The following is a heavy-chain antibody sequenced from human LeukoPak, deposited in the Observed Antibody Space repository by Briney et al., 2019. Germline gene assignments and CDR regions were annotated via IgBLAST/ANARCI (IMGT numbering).Heavy chain of an antibody. CDR1: GFTFDDYA. J-gene: IGHJ6*03. V-gene: IGHV3-9*01. CDR3: AKGSYYYYMDV. Sequence: GRSLRLSCAASGFTFDDYAMHWVRQAPGKGREGVSGISWNSGSIGYADSVKGRFTISRDNAKNSLYLQMNSLRAEDTALYYCAKGSYYYYMDVWGKGTKVTVSS. CDR2: ISWNSGSI.